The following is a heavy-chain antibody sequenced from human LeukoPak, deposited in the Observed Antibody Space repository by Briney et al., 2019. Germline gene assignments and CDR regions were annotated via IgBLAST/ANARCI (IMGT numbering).Heavy chain of an antibody. CDR3: ARAREDAFDI. CDR2: IYYSGST. Sequence: SETLSLTCTVSGGSISSGDYYWSWIRQPPGKGLEWIGYIYYSGSTYYNPSLKSRVTISVDTYKNQFSLKLSSVTAADTAVYYCARAREDAFDIWGQGTMVTVSS. J-gene: IGHJ3*02. V-gene: IGHV4-30-4*01. CDR1: GGSISSGDYY.